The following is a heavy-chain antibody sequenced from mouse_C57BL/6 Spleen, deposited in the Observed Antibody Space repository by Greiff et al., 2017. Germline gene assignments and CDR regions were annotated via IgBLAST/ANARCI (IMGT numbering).Heavy chain of an antibody. J-gene: IGHJ3*01. CDR3: ARQEGGSFAY. CDR2: ISSGGSYT. CDR1: GFTFSSYG. Sequence: EVKLVESGGDLVKPGGSLKLSCAASGFTFSSYGMSWVRQTPDKRLEWVATISSGGSYTYYPDSVKGRFTISRDNAKNTLYLQMSSLKSEDTAMYYCARQEGGSFAYWGQGTLVTVSA. D-gene: IGHD3-2*02. V-gene: IGHV5-6*01.